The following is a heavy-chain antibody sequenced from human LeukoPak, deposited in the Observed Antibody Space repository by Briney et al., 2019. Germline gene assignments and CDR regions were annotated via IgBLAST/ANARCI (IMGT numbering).Heavy chain of an antibody. CDR2: ISGSGGST. CDR1: GFTFSSYA. Sequence: GGSLRLSCAASGFTFSSYAMSWVRQAPGKGPEWVSAISGSGGSTYYADSVKGRFTISRDNSKNTLYLQLNSLRAEDTAVYYCAKDLRWELLQVDYWGQGTLVTVSS. D-gene: IGHD1-26*01. CDR3: AKDLRWELLQVDY. J-gene: IGHJ4*02. V-gene: IGHV3-23*01.